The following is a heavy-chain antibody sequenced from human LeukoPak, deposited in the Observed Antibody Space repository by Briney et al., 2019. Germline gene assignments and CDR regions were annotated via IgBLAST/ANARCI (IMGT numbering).Heavy chain of an antibody. V-gene: IGHV3-23*01. J-gene: IGHJ4*02. CDR2: ISGSGGST. CDR3: ASTATVVVPAAIRY. Sequence: GGSLRLSCAASGFTFSSYAMSWVRQAPGQGLEWVSGISGSGGSTYYADSVKGRFTISRDNSKNTLYLQMNSLRAEDTAVYYCASTATVVVPAAIRYWGQGTLVTVSS. D-gene: IGHD2-2*01. CDR1: GFTFSSYA.